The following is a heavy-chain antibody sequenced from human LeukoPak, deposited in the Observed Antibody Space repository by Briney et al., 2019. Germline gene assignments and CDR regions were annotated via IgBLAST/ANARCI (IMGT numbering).Heavy chain of an antibody. V-gene: IGHV4-4*07. CDR1: GGSFSGYY. D-gene: IGHD7-27*01. Sequence: ASETLSLTCAVYGGSFSGYYWSWIRQPAGKGLEWIGRIYTSGSTNYNPSLKSRVTISVDTSNQFSLKLNSVTAADTAVYYCARDYWGSDALGIWGQGTMVTVSS. J-gene: IGHJ3*02. CDR3: ARDYWGSDALGI. CDR2: IYTSGST.